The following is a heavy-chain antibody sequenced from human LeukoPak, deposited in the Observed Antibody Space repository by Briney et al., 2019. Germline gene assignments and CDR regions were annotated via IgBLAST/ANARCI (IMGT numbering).Heavy chain of an antibody. V-gene: IGHV3-23*01. CDR2: MSGSGGST. Sequence: GGSLRLSCAASGFTFSSYGMNWVRQAPGKVLEWVSAMSGSGGSTYYADSVKGRFTISRDNSKNTLHLQMNSLRAEDTAIYYCAKAISTPRPKYGMDVWGQGTTVTVSS. J-gene: IGHJ6*02. D-gene: IGHD5/OR15-5a*01. CDR3: AKAISTPRPKYGMDV. CDR1: GFTFSSYG.